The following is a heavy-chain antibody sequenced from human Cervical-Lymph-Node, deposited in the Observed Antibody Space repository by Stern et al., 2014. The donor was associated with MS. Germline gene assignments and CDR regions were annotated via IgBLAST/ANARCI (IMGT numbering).Heavy chain of an antibody. CDR1: GYSFTNYW. Sequence: VQLGQSGAEVKKPGESLKISCKGSGYSFTNYWIGWVRQMPGKGLEWVGIIYPGDSDTRYSPSFQGQVTISADKSIRTASLQWSSLKASDTAMYYCARHCAKREQCAFDYWGQGTLVTVSS. V-gene: IGHV5-51*01. CDR3: ARHCAKREQCAFDY. J-gene: IGHJ4*02. D-gene: IGHD6-19*01. CDR2: IYPGDSDT.